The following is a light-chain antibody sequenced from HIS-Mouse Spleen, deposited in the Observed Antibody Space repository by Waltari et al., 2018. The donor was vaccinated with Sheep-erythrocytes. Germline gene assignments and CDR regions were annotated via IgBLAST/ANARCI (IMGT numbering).Light chain of an antibody. V-gene: IGKV1D-13*01. Sequence: AIQLTQSPSSLSASVGDRVTITCRASQGIISALAWYQQKPGKAPKLLIYDASSLESGVLSRFSGSGSGTAFTLTISSLQPEDFATYYCQQFNNYPRTFGQGTKVEIK. CDR1: QGIISA. J-gene: IGKJ1*01. CDR3: QQFNNYPRT. CDR2: DAS.